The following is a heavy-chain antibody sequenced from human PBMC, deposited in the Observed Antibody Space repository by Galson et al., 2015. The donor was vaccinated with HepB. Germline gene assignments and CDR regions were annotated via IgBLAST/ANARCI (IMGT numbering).Heavy chain of an antibody. D-gene: IGHD6-19*01. CDR1: GYTFTGYY. Sequence: SCKASGYTFTGYYMHWVRQAPGQGLEWMGWINPNSGGTNYAQKFQGWVTMTRDTSISTAYMELSRLRSDDTAVYYCARDPTGIAVAVPFFDYWGQGTLVTVSS. V-gene: IGHV1-2*04. J-gene: IGHJ4*02. CDR2: INPNSGGT. CDR3: ARDPTGIAVAVPFFDY.